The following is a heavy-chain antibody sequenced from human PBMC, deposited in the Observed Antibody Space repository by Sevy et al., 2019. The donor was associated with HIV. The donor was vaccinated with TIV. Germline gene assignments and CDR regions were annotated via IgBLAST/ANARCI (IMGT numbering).Heavy chain of an antibody. V-gene: IGHV4-59*01. CDR1: GGSISSYY. Sequence: SETLSLTCTVSGGSISSYYWSWIRQPPGKGLEWIGYIYYSGSTNYNPSLKSRVTISVDTSKNQFSLKLSSVTAADTAVYYVARIPTTYYYDSSGYYPPQGWFDPWGQGTLVTVSS. CDR3: ARIPTTYYYDSSGYYPPQGWFDP. CDR2: IYYSGST. D-gene: IGHD3-22*01. J-gene: IGHJ5*02.